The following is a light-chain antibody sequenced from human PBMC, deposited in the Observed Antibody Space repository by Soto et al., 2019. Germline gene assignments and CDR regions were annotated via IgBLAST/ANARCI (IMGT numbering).Light chain of an antibody. Sequence: DIQMTQSPSTLSASVGDRVTITCRASQSISTWLAWYQQEPGKAPKLLIHKASSLQSGVPSRFSGSGSRTDFTLTISSLHPDDFATYYCQQYNSYSPTVGQGTKVDIK. CDR1: QSISTW. J-gene: IGKJ1*01. CDR3: QQYNSYSPT. V-gene: IGKV1-5*03. CDR2: KAS.